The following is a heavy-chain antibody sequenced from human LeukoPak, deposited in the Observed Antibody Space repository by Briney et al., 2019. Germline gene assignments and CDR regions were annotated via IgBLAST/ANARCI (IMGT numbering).Heavy chain of an antibody. Sequence: ASVKVSCKVSGYTLTELSMHWVRQAPGKGLEWMGGFDPEDGETIHAQKFQGRVTMTRDTSTSTVYMELSSLRSDDTAVYYCARTAARRFDYWGQGTLVTVSS. D-gene: IGHD6-6*01. J-gene: IGHJ4*02. CDR1: GYTLTELS. V-gene: IGHV1-24*01. CDR2: FDPEDGET. CDR3: ARTAARRFDY.